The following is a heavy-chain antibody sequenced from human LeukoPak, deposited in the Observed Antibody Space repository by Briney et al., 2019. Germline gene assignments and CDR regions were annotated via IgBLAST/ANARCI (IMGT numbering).Heavy chain of an antibody. CDR1: GFTFSSYA. CDR3: TRGRANNYGYFDY. V-gene: IGHV3-23*01. J-gene: IGHJ4*02. Sequence: GGSLRLSCAASGFTFSSYAMSWVRQAPGKGLEWVSAISGSGGSTYYADSVKGRFTISRDNSKNTLYLQMNSLRAEDAAVYYCTRGRANNYGYFDYWGQGTLVTVSS. CDR2: ISGSGGST. D-gene: IGHD5-18*01.